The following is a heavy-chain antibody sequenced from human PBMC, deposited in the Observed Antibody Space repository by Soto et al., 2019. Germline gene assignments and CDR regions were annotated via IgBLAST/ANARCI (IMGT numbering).Heavy chain of an antibody. V-gene: IGHV3-30-3*01. Sequence: GGSLRLSRAAPGFTFSIYALHWVRQAPGKGLEWVAVMSPNGNNQYYADSVKGRFTISRDTSKSTLYLQMTSLRPDDTAVYYCATGANFYYDTSRYWGQGTLVTVSS. D-gene: IGHD3-22*01. CDR2: MSPNGNNQ. CDR1: GFTFSIYA. J-gene: IGHJ4*02. CDR3: ATGANFYYDTSRY.